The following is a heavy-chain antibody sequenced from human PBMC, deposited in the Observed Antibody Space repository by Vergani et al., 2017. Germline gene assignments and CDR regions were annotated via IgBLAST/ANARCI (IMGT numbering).Heavy chain of an antibody. Sequence: QVQLVESGGGVVQPGRSLRLSCAASGFTFSSYGMHWVRQAPGKGLEWVAVISYDGSNKYYADSVKGRFTISRDNSKNTLYLQMNSLRAEDTAVYYCAKGPHYYDSNGLDYWGQGTLVTVSS. CDR2: ISYDGSNK. J-gene: IGHJ4*02. D-gene: IGHD3-22*01. CDR1: GFTFSSYG. V-gene: IGHV3-30*18. CDR3: AKGPHYYDSNGLDY.